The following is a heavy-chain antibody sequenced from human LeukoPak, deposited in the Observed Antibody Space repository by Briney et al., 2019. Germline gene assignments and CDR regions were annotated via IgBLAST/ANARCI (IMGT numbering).Heavy chain of an antibody. CDR2: IKQDGSEK. Sequence: PGGSLRLSCAASGFTFSSSWLSWVRQAPGKGLEWVAHIKQDGSEKYYVDSVKGRFTISRDNAKNTLYLQMNSLRAEDTAVYYCAKDLLGGSNCWGQGTLVTVSS. D-gene: IGHD2-15*01. J-gene: IGHJ4*02. V-gene: IGHV3-7*01. CDR1: GFTFSSSW. CDR3: AKDLLGGSNC.